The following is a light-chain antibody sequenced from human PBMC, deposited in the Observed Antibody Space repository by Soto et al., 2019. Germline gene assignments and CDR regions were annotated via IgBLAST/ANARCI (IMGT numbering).Light chain of an antibody. CDR2: EDN. CDR3: QSYDATNQV. J-gene: IGLJ3*02. V-gene: IGLV6-57*01. CDR1: SGSIASNY. Sequence: NFMLTQPHSVSASPGKTVIISCTRSSGSIASNYVQWYQQRPGSSPTTVIYEDNQRPSGVPYPFSGSIDSSSNSASLTLSGLETEDEADYFCQSYDATNQVSGGGTKLTVL.